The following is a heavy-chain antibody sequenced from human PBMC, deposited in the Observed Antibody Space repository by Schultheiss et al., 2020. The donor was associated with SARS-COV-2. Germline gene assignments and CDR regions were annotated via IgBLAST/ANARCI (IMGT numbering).Heavy chain of an antibody. CDR3: ARGHNWNFDS. Sequence: ASVKVSCKASGYTFTSYGISWVRQAPGQGLEWMGGIIPIFGTANYAQKFQGRVTMTRNTSISTAYMELRSLRSDDTAVYYCARGHNWNFDSWGQGTLVTVSS. V-gene: IGHV1-18*01. J-gene: IGHJ5*01. D-gene: IGHD1-20*01. CDR1: GYTFTSYG. CDR2: IIPIFGTA.